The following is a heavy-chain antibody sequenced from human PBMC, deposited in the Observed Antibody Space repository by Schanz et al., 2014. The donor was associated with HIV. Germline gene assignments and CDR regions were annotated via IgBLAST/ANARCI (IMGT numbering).Heavy chain of an antibody. J-gene: IGHJ6*02. CDR3: TRGRFLERGGMDV. Sequence: VQLLESGGGLEQPGGSLRLSCAASGFNFNNYAMTWVRQAPGKGLEWVAVISYDGRNKYYADSVKGRFTISRDNSKNTLNLQMKSLRAEDTAVYYCTRGRFLERGGMDVWGQGTAVTVSS. CDR2: ISYDGRNK. CDR1: GFNFNNYA. V-gene: IGHV3-30*03. D-gene: IGHD3-3*01.